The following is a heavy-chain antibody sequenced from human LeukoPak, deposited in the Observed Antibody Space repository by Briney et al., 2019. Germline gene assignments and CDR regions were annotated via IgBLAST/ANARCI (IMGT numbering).Heavy chain of an antibody. CDR2: IHPKSGGT. V-gene: IGHV1-2*02. J-gene: IGHJ4*02. Sequence: ASVRVSYTASVYIFIAYYIYWVREAPGQGREWMGWIHPKSGGTDYAQKFQGRVSMTRDTSITTVYMELSSLRSDDTAVYYCVRANDHLYFDHWGQVTLATVSS. D-gene: IGHD2-8*01. CDR3: VRANDHLYFDH. CDR1: VYIFIAYY.